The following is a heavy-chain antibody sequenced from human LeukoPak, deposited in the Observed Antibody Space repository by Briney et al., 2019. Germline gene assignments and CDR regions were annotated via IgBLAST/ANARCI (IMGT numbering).Heavy chain of an antibody. Sequence: SETLSLTCTVYGGSISSYYWSWIRQPPGKGLKWIGYIYYSGNTNYNPSLKSRVTISVDTSKNQFSLKLSSVTAADTAVYYCARAENNWFDPWGQGTLVTVSS. CDR1: GGSISSYY. CDR3: ARAENNWFDP. J-gene: IGHJ5*02. CDR2: IYYSGNT. V-gene: IGHV4-59*01.